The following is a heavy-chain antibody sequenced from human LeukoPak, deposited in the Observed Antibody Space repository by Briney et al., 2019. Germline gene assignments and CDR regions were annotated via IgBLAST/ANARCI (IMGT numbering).Heavy chain of an antibody. CDR1: GGTFSSYA. Sequence: SVKVSCKASGGTFSSYAISWVRQAPGQGLEWMGGIIPIFGTANYAQKFQGRVTITADESTSTAYMELSSLRSEDTAVYYCARGSKQQLVLLMSGGMDVWGQGTTVTVPS. CDR3: ARGSKQQLVLLMSGGMDV. CDR2: IIPIFGTA. J-gene: IGHJ6*02. V-gene: IGHV1-69*01. D-gene: IGHD6-6*01.